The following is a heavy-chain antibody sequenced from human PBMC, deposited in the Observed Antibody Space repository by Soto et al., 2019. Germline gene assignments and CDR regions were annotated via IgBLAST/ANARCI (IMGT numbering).Heavy chain of an antibody. J-gene: IGHJ4*02. CDR2: ISSYGADT. V-gene: IGHV3-64D*06. Sequence: PGGSVRLSXSASGFAFNSYAMHWVRQAPGKGLEFVSAISSYGADTYYAGSMKGRFAISRDNSKNTLYLQMSSLRAEDTALYYCVKEGYMRSDWYGQFDYWGQGALVTVSS. D-gene: IGHD6-19*01. CDR1: GFAFNSYA. CDR3: VKEGYMRSDWYGQFDY.